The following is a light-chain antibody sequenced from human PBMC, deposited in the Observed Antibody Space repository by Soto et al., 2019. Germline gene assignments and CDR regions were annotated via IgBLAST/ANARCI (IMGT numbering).Light chain of an antibody. CDR1: QDISNF. Sequence: DIQMTQSPSSLSASVGDRVTLTCQASQDISNFLNWYQQTPGKAPKLLIYDASHLESGVPSRFSGSGTGTDFTLTITSLQPDDVATYYCQQFENLPYTFGQGTKLEIK. CDR3: QQFENLPYT. CDR2: DAS. V-gene: IGKV1-33*01. J-gene: IGKJ2*01.